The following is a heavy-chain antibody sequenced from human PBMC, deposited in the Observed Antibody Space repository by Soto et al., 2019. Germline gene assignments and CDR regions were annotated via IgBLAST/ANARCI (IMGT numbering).Heavy chain of an antibody. J-gene: IGHJ6*02. CDR1: GYTLTSYG. D-gene: IGHD5-12*01. V-gene: IGHV1-18*01. CDR2: ISAYNGNT. CDR3: ARDRGWLQSLDGDYYYYGMDV. Sequence: QVQLVQSGAEVKKPGASVKVSCKASGYTLTSYGISWVRQAPGQGLEWMGWISAYNGNTNYAQKLQGRVTMTTDTSTSTAYMELRSLRSDDTAVYYCARDRGWLQSLDGDYYYYGMDVWGQGTTVTVSS.